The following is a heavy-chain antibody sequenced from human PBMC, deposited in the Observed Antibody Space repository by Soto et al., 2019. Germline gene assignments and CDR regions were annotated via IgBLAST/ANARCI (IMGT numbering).Heavy chain of an antibody. V-gene: IGHV4-31*03. J-gene: IGHJ6*01. D-gene: IGHD5-18*01. CDR1: VGSIRSGGYY. CDR3: ARDRLMATARTARNYFGLEV. Sequence: SETLSLTCIFSVGSIRSGGYYWSWLGQNPRRGLEWIGNIYYSGNTYYNPSLKSRLTISVDTSKNQFSLNLSSVTAADTAVYYCARDRLMATARTARNYFGLEVWGQGTTVSVSS. CDR2: IYYSGNT.